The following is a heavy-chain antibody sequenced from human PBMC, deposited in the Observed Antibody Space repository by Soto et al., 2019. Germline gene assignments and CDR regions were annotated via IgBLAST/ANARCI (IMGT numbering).Heavy chain of an antibody. Sequence: QDQLVQSGAEVKKPGASVKISCEASGYTFTSRGISWVRQAPGQGLEWLGWISTYNSRTHYAQKVQGRVTMTTDTSTRTASLVLRSLTFDDTAVYYCARARYCASHSCYKHYYYGMDTWGQATTVTVSS. CDR1: GYTFTSRG. CDR2: ISTYNSRT. D-gene: IGHD2-2*02. V-gene: IGHV1-18*04. J-gene: IGHJ6*02. CDR3: ARARYCASHSCYKHYYYGMDT.